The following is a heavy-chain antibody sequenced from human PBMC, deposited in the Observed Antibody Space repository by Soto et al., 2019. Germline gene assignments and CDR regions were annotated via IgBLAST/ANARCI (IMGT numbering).Heavy chain of an antibody. CDR1: GGSISSGGYY. CDR3: ARTHYYGSGSLPNWFDP. CDR2: IYYSGST. J-gene: IGHJ5*02. V-gene: IGHV4-31*03. D-gene: IGHD3-10*01. Sequence: PSETLSLTCTVSGGSISSGGYYWSWIRQHPGKGLEWIGYIYYSGSTYYNPSLKSRVTISVDTSKNQFSLKLSSVTAADTAVYYCARTHYYGSGSLPNWFDPWGQGTLVTVPS.